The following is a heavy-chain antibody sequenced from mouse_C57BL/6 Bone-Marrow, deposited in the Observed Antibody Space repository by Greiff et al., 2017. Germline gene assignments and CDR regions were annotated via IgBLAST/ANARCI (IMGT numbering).Heavy chain of an antibody. V-gene: IGHV1-62-3*01. Sequence: VQLQQPGAELVKPGASVKLSCKASGYTFTSYWMHWVKQRPGRGLEWIGRIDPNSGGTKYNEKFKSKATLTADKSSSTAYMQLSSLTYEDSAVYYCARISNYFYYAMDYWGQGTSVTVSS. CDR2: IDPNSGGT. CDR1: GYTFTSYW. CDR3: ARISNYFYYAMDY. J-gene: IGHJ4*01. D-gene: IGHD2-5*01.